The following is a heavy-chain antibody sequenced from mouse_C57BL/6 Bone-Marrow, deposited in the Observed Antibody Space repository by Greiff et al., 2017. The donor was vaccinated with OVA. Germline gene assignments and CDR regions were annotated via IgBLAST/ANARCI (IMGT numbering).Heavy chain of an antibody. J-gene: IGHJ3*01. Sequence: EVQLVESGPGLVKPSQSLSLTCSVTGYSIPSGYYWNWIRQFPGNKLAWMGYISYDGSHNYNPSLKNRISITRAKSKNQFFLKLNSVTTEDTATYYCARSPPYYGSSRAWFAYWGQGTLVTVSA. CDR1: GYSIPSGYY. CDR2: ISYDGSH. CDR3: ARSPPYYGSSRAWFAY. D-gene: IGHD1-1*01. V-gene: IGHV3-6*01.